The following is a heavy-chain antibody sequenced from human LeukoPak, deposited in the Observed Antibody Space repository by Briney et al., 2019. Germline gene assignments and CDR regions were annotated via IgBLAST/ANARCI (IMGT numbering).Heavy chain of an antibody. Sequence: PGGSLRLSCAASGFTFSNCGMHWVRQAPGKGLEWVALISYDGSNKYYADSVKGRFTISRDKSKNTLYLQMNSLRAGDTAVYYCAKIFGSYYDSGAYSYFDYWGQGTLVTVSS. CDR2: ISYDGSNK. J-gene: IGHJ4*02. CDR1: GFTFSNCG. CDR3: AKIFGSYYDSGAYSYFDY. V-gene: IGHV3-30*18. D-gene: IGHD3-22*01.